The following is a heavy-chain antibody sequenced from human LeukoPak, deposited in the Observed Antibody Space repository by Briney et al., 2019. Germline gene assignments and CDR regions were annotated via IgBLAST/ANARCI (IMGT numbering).Heavy chain of an antibody. J-gene: IGHJ4*02. CDR2: IYYSGST. V-gene: IGHV4-59*01. D-gene: IGHD1-26*01. CDR3: ARSGVVVGATSPFDY. Sequence: PSETLSLTCAVYGGSFSGYYWSWIRQPPGKGLEWIGYIYYSGSTNYNPSLKSRVTISVDTSKNQFSLKLSSVTAADTAVYYCARSGVVVGATSPFDYWGQGTLVTVSS. CDR1: GGSFSGYY.